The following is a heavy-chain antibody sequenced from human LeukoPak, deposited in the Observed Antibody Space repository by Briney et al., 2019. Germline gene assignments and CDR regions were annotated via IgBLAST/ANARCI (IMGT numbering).Heavy chain of an antibody. J-gene: IGHJ4*02. CDR2: ISYDGSNK. CDR1: RFTFSSYG. CDR3: AKGNYGDYPLYFDY. V-gene: IGHV3-30*18. D-gene: IGHD4-17*01. Sequence: GILRLSCAASRFTFSSYGTHWARQPPGRGREGGAVISYDGSNKYYADSAKGRFTISRDNSKNTLYLKMNSLRAEDTAVYYCAKGNYGDYPLYFDYWGQGTLVTVSS.